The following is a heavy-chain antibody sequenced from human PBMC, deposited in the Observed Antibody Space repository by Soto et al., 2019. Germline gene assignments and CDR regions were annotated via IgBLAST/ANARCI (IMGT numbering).Heavy chain of an antibody. Sequence: SETLSLTCTVSGGSIRSYYWSWIRQPPGKGLEWIGYIYYSGSTNYNPSLKSRVTISVDTSKNQFSLKLSSVTAADTAVYYCARGDFLDFDYWGQGTLVTVSS. D-gene: IGHD3-3*01. CDR2: IYYSGST. CDR3: ARGDFLDFDY. V-gene: IGHV4-59*01. CDR1: GGSIRSYY. J-gene: IGHJ4*02.